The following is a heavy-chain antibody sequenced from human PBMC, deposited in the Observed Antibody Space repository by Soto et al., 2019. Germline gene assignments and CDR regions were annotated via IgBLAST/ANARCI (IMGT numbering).Heavy chain of an antibody. CDR1: GFTFSSYA. CDR2: ISGSGGST. Sequence: EVQLLESGGGLVQPGGSLRLSCAASGFTFSSYAMSWVRQAPGKGLEWVSAISGSGGSTYYADSVKGRFTISRDNSKNTLYLQMNSLRAEDTAVYYCAKFMRRVIAMEGGLDYWGQGTLVTVSS. D-gene: IGHD2-21*01. V-gene: IGHV3-23*01. CDR3: AKFMRRVIAMEGGLDY. J-gene: IGHJ4*02.